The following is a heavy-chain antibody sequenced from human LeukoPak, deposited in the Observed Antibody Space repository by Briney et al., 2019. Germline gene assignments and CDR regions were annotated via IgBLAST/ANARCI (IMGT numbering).Heavy chain of an antibody. CDR3: ARVYNWDVGRDFDY. V-gene: IGHV1-2*02. J-gene: IGHJ4*02. D-gene: IGHD1-1*01. CDR1: GYTFTGYY. Sequence: ASVKVSCKASGYTFTGYYMHWVRQAPGQGLEWMGWINPNSGGTNYAQKFQGRVTMTRATSISTAYMELSRLRSDDTAVYYCARVYNWDVGRDFDYWGQGTLVTVSS. CDR2: INPNSGGT.